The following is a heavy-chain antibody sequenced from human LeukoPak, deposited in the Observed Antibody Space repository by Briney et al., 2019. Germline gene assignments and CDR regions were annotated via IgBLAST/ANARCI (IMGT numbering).Heavy chain of an antibody. Sequence: GGSLRLSCTASGFSFGTYAMHWVRQAPGKGFEWVAVISSDASITIYPDSMRGRFTISRDNSKNTLYLDMNNLRGEDTALCFCARDPIGGRPDYLDYWGQGTLVTVSS. CDR1: GFSFGTYA. CDR2: ISSDASIT. J-gene: IGHJ4*02. D-gene: IGHD3-10*01. CDR3: ARDPIGGRPDYLDY. V-gene: IGHV3-30*01.